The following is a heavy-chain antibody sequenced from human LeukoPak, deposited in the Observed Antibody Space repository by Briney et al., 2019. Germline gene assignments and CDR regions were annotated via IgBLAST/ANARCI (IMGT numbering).Heavy chain of an antibody. CDR2: IYPGDSDT. J-gene: IGHJ4*02. V-gene: IGHV5-51*01. Sequence: GESLKISCKGSGYSFTSYWIGWVRQMPGKGLEWMGIIYPGDSDTRYSPSFQGQVTISADKSISTAYLQWSSLKASDTAMYYCARQVHSSGYLYYFDYWGQGTLVTSPQ. D-gene: IGHD3-22*01. CDR3: ARQVHSSGYLYYFDY. CDR1: GYSFTSYW.